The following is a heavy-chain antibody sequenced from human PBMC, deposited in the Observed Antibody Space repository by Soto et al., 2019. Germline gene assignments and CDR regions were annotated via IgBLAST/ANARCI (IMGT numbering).Heavy chain of an antibody. D-gene: IGHD3-16*01. V-gene: IGHV3-15*01. CDR3: ATRPAPYYADWSLDY. J-gene: IGHJ4*02. CDR2: IKSNTDGGAL. Sequence: EVQLVESGGDLVKPGGSLRLSCAASGLTFSNAWMTWVRQAPGKGLEWVGRIKSNTDGGALDYAAPLKGRFTISRDDSSRTLYLLLNSLKPEDTAVYYCATRPAPYYADWSLDYWGQGTVVTVSS. CDR1: GLTFSNAW.